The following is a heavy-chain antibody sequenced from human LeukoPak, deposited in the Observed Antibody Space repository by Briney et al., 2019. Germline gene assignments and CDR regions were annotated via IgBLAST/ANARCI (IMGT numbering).Heavy chain of an antibody. CDR2: INTSGST. CDR1: GGSTTSYY. CDR3: ARLALPAAVGAFHI. V-gene: IGHV4-4*07. Sequence: PSETLSLTCTASGGSTTSYYWSWIRQPAGKGLEYIGRINTSGSTNYNPSLKSRVTMSVDTSKNQFSLKLSSVTAADTTVYYCARLALPAAVGAFHIWGQGTMVIVSS. D-gene: IGHD1-7*01. J-gene: IGHJ3*02.